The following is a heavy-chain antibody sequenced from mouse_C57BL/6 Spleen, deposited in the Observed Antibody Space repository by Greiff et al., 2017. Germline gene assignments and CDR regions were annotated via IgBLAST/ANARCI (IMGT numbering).Heavy chain of an antibody. Sequence: VQGVESGAELVKPGASVKISCKASGYAFSSYWMNWVKQRPGKGLEWIGQIYPGDGDTNYNRKFKGKATLTADKSSSTAYMQLSSLTSEDSAVYFCARCDYDDGFAYWGQGTLVTVSA. D-gene: IGHD2-4*01. CDR3: ARCDYDDGFAY. CDR2: IYPGDGDT. V-gene: IGHV1-80*01. J-gene: IGHJ3*01. CDR1: GYAFSSYW.